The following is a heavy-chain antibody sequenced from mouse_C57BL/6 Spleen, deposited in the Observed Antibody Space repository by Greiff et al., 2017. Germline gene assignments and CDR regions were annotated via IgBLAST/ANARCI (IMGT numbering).Heavy chain of an antibody. V-gene: IGHV5-4*01. Sequence: VQLKESGGGLVKPGGSLKLSCAASGFTFSSYAMSWVRQTPEKRLEWVATISDGGSYTYYPDNVKGRFTISRDNAKNNLYLQMSHLKSEDTAMYYCARDTMVTTRDFDYWGQGTTLTVSS. D-gene: IGHD2-1*01. CDR1: GFTFSSYA. J-gene: IGHJ2*01. CDR2: ISDGGSYT. CDR3: ARDTMVTTRDFDY.